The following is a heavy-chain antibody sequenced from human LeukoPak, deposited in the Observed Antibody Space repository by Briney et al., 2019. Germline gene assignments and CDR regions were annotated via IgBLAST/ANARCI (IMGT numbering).Heavy chain of an antibody. D-gene: IGHD2-2*01. Sequence: GASVKVSCKASGYTFTSYYMHWVRQAPGQGLEWMGIINPSGGSTSYAQKFQGRVTITADKSTSTAYMELSSLRSEDTAVYYCARGCYCSSTSCPRLCYYYYGVDVWGQGTTVTVSS. CDR2: INPSGGST. CDR1: GYTFTSYY. J-gene: IGHJ6*02. V-gene: IGHV1-46*01. CDR3: ARGCYCSSTSCPRLCYYYYGVDV.